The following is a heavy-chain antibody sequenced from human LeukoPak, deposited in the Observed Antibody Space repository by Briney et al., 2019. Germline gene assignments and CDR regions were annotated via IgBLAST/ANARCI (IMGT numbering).Heavy chain of an antibody. J-gene: IGHJ4*02. D-gene: IGHD2-8*01. Sequence: SETLSLTCIVSGGAISSYYWSWIRQPPGKTLEWIGYVYYSGNTNYSPSLKSRLTISIDTSKNQFSLKLSSVTAADTAVYYCARVGNGHFGYWGQGTLVTVSS. V-gene: IGHV4-59*01. CDR2: VYYSGNT. CDR3: ARVGNGHFGY. CDR1: GGAISSYY.